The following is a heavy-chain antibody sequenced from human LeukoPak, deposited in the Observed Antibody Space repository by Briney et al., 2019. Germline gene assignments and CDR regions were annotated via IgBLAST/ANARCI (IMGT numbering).Heavy chain of an antibody. V-gene: IGHV3-7*01. Sequence: PGGSLRLSCAASGFTFSSYWMSWVRQAPGKGLEGVANIKQDGSEKYYVDSVKGRFTISRDNAKNSLYLQMNSLRAEDTAVYYCARICAVAGIPLFGSRRSPYYFDYWGQGTLVTVSS. CDR2: IKQDGSEK. D-gene: IGHD6-19*01. CDR1: GFTFSSYW. CDR3: ARICAVAGIPLFGSRRSPYYFDY. J-gene: IGHJ4*02.